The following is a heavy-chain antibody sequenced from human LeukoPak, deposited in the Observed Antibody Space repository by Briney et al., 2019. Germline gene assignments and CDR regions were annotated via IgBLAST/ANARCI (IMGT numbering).Heavy chain of an antibody. V-gene: IGHV7-4-1*02. Sequence: GASVRVSCKASGYTFTSYAMNWVRQAPGQGLEWMGWINTNTGNPTYAQGFTGRFVFSLDTSVSTAYLQISSLKAEDTAVYYCARSSLPHSSSSAFDYWGQGTLVTVSS. D-gene: IGHD6-6*01. CDR3: ARSSLPHSSSSAFDY. CDR2: INTNTGNP. J-gene: IGHJ4*02. CDR1: GYTFTSYA.